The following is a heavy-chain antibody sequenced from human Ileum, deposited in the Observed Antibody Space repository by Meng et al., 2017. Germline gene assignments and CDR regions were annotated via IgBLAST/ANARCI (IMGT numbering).Heavy chain of an antibody. J-gene: IGHJ4*02. CDR2: INAGIGDT. CDR3: ARDRGATYSFDY. D-gene: IGHD1-26*01. CDR1: GYTFINNA. Sequence: QVQLVQSGAEVKKPGASVKVSCKASGYTFINNALHWMRQAPGQSLEWVGWINAGIGDTKYSQNLQGRVTITRDTSASTTYMELRSLKSEDTATYYCARDRGATYSFDYWGQG. V-gene: IGHV1-3*01.